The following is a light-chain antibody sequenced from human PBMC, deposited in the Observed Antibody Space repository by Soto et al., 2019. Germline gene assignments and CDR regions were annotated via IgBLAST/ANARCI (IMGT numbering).Light chain of an antibody. CDR3: FSYRSSTTWV. CDR2: EVR. J-gene: IGLJ3*02. V-gene: IGLV2-14*01. Sequence: QSALTQPASVSGSPGHSITISCTGTNSDVGGYNYVSWYQQHSGKAPKVIIYEVRNRPSGVSDRFSGSKSGNTASLTISGLQAEDEADYYCFSYRSSTTWVFGGGTKLTVL. CDR1: NSDVGGYNY.